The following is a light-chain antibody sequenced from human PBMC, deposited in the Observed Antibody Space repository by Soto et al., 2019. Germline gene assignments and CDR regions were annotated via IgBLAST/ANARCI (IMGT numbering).Light chain of an antibody. J-gene: IGKJ1*01. Sequence: GEIATLCCRTTESVSASHLAWYHQKPGQAPRILXYGASTRATGIPARFSGRGSGTEFTLTISGLQSEGFAVYYCQQYSKWPTWTFGPGTKVDIK. CDR3: QQYSKWPTWT. CDR2: GAS. V-gene: IGKV3-15*01. CDR1: ESVSASH.